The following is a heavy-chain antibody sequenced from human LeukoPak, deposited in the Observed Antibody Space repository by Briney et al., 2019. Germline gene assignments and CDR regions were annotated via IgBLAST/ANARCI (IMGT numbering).Heavy chain of an antibody. J-gene: IGHJ4*02. CDR2: ITGSGGNT. D-gene: IGHD3-9*01. V-gene: IGHV3-23*01. Sequence: GGSLRLSCAPSRFTLSKYAMSWVRQAPGKGLWSVSAITGSGGNTYYADSVKGRFTISRDNPKNTVFLQMNSLRAEDTAVYYCAKWGDYDVLTGYYVSDYWGQEARVTVSS. CDR1: RFTLSKYA. CDR3: AKWGDYDVLTGYYVSDY.